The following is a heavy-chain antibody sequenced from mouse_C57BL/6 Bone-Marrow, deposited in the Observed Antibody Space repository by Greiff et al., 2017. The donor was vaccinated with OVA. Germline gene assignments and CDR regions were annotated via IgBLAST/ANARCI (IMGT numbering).Heavy chain of an antibody. Sequence: EVQLQQSGAELVRPGASVKLSCTASGFNIKDYYMHWVKQRPEQGLEWIGRIDPEDGDTEYAPKFQGKATMTADPSSNTAYLQLSSLTSEDTAVDYCTRVTTVVATPYWYFDVWGTGTTVTVSS. J-gene: IGHJ1*03. CDR1: GFNIKDYY. V-gene: IGHV14-1*01. CDR2: IDPEDGDT. D-gene: IGHD1-1*01. CDR3: TRVTTVVATPYWYFDV.